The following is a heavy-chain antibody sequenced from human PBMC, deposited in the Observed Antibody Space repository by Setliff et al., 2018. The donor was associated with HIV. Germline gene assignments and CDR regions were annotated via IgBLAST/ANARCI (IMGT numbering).Heavy chain of an antibody. CDR2: INGYNGNT. CDR3: ARLTSYYDSSGQPQGALEI. V-gene: IGHV1-18*04. D-gene: IGHD3-22*01. Sequence: ASVKVSCKASGYTFTGYYMHWVRQAPGQGLEWMGWINGYNGNTRPAQTVQGRVTMTTDTSTSTAYMELRSLRFDDTAVYYCARLTSYYDSSGQPQGALEIRGQGTMVTVSS. J-gene: IGHJ3*02. CDR1: GYTFTGYY.